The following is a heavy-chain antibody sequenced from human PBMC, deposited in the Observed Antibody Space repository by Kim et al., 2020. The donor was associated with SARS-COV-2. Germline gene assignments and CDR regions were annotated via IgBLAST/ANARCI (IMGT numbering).Heavy chain of an antibody. V-gene: IGHV3-30*02. Sequence: YYADSVKGRFTISRDNSKNTLYLQMNSLRAEDTAVYYCAKDSTGGYYFDYWGQGTLVTVSS. CDR3: AKDSTGGYYFDY. D-gene: IGHD7-27*01. J-gene: IGHJ4*02.